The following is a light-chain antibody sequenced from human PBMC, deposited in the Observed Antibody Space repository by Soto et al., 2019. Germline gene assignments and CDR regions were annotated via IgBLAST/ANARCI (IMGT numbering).Light chain of an antibody. V-gene: IGKV3-11*01. J-gene: IGKJ2*01. CDR2: DAS. CDR1: QSISYN. Sequence: EIVLTQSPATLSLSPGERATPSCRASQSISYNLAWYQQKPGQAPRLLIYDASNRATGVPARFSGSGSGTDFTLSISSLEPEDFAVYYCQQRGDWPLYTFGQGSRLEIK. CDR3: QQRGDWPLYT.